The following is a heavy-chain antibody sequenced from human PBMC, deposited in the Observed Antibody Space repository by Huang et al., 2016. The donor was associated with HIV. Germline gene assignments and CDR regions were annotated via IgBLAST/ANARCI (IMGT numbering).Heavy chain of an antibody. CDR2: ITHRGST. Sequence: QVQLHQWGAGLLKPSETLSLTCAVYGGSFSGYYWSWIRQPPGKGLEWIGEITHRGSTNDSPSLKSRVTISEETSKNQFSLKLSSVTAADTAVYYCARAPHYGSGSYYYWGQGTLVTVSS. D-gene: IGHD3-10*01. CDR1: GGSFSGYY. CDR3: ARAPHYGSGSYYY. V-gene: IGHV4-34*01. J-gene: IGHJ4*02.